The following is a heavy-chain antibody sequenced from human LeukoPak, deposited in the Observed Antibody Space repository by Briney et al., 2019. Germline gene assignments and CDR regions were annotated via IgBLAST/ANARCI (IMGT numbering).Heavy chain of an antibody. CDR2: INHSGST. J-gene: IGHJ4*02. Sequence: SETLSLTCAVYGGSFSGYYWSWIRQPPGKGLEWIGEINHSGSTNYNPSLKSRVTISVDTSKNQFSLKLSSVTAADTAVYYCARAHCSSTSCYLPLDYWGQGTLATVSS. V-gene: IGHV4-34*01. CDR3: ARAHCSSTSCYLPLDY. D-gene: IGHD2-2*01. CDR1: GGSFSGYY.